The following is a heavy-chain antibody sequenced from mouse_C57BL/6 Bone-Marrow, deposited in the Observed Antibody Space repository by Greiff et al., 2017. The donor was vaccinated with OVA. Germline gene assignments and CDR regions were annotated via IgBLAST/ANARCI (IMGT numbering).Heavy chain of an antibody. J-gene: IGHJ3*01. CDR1: GYTFTDYY. V-gene: IGHV1-26*01. CDR3: ARRYDP. CDR2: INPNNGGT. D-gene: IGHD2-3*01. Sequence: EVQLQESGPELVKPGASVKLSCTASGYTFTDYYMNWVKQSHGKSLEWIGDINPNNGGTSYNQTFKGKATLTVDKSSSTAYVELASLTSEDSAVYYCARRYDPWGQGTLVTVSA.